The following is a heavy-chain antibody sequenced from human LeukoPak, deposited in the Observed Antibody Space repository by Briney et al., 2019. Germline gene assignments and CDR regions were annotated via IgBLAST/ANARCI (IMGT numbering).Heavy chain of an antibody. CDR1: GGSISSAGYY. D-gene: IGHD5-24*01. CDR3: ARDPQRGDGYNYDY. Sequence: SETLSLTCTVSGGSISSAGYYWGWIRQPPGKGLEWIGDIYYTGSTHYSPSLKSRVSISVDTSKNHFSLNLNSVTAADTAVYYCARDPQRGDGYNYDYWGQGTLVTVSS. CDR2: IYYTGST. J-gene: IGHJ4*02. V-gene: IGHV4-30-4*08.